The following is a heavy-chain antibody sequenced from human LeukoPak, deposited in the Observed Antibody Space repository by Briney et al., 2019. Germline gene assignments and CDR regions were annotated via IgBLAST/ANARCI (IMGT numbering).Heavy chain of an antibody. D-gene: IGHD2-15*01. V-gene: IGHV3-9*01. CDR3: AKAERYCSGGSCSGDWFDP. Sequence: GRSLRLSCAASGFTFDDYAMHWVRQAPGKGLEWVSGISWNSGSIGYADSVKGRFTISRDNAKNSLYLQMNSLRAEDTALYYCAKAERYCSGGSCSGDWFDPWGQGTLVTVSS. CDR2: ISWNSGSI. CDR1: GFTFDDYA. J-gene: IGHJ5*02.